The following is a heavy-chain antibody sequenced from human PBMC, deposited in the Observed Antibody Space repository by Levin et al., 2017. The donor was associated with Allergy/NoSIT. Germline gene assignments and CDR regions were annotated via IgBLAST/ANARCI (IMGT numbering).Heavy chain of an antibody. CDR1: GFTFSSYA. CDR2: ISYDGSNK. Sequence: GGSLRLSCAASGFTFSSYAMHWVRQAPGKGLEWVAVISYDGSNKYYADSVKGRFTISRDNSKNTLYLQMNSLRAEDTAVYYCASGNSGSPDYWGQGTLVTVSS. V-gene: IGHV3-30*04. D-gene: IGHD1-1*01. J-gene: IGHJ4*02. CDR3: ASGNSGSPDY.